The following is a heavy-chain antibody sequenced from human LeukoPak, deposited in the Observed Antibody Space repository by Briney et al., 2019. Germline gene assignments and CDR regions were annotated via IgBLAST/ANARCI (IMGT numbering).Heavy chain of an antibody. CDR1: GFTFSSYG. J-gene: IGHJ6*03. V-gene: IGHV3-30*03. D-gene: IGHD3-22*01. CDR3: ARRAYYYDSSGYSLGVGYYYYMDV. Sequence: GGSLRLSCAASGFTFSSYGMHWVRQAPGKGLEWVAVISYDGSNKYYADSVKGRFTISRDNSKNTLYLQMNSLRAEDTAVYYCARRAYYYDSSGYSLGVGYYYYMDVWGKGTTVTVSS. CDR2: ISYDGSNK.